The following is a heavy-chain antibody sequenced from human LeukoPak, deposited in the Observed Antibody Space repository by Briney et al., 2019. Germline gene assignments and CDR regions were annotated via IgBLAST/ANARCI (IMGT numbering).Heavy chain of an antibody. CDR1: GFTFSSSA. D-gene: IGHD5-12*01. CDR2: VSDSGYTT. Sequence: GGSLRLSCAAPGFTFSSSAMTWVRQAPGKGLEWVSGVSDSGYTTFYADPVKGRFTISRDNSKNTLYLQMNSLRAEDTAVYYCLSDIVATPWDYWGQGTLVTVSS. J-gene: IGHJ4*02. V-gene: IGHV3-23*01. CDR3: LSDIVATPWDY.